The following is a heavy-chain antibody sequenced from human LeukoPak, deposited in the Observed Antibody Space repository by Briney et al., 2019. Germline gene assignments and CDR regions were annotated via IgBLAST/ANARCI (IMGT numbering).Heavy chain of an antibody. CDR2: IYTSGST. D-gene: IGHD5-12*01. CDR3: ARVRRDIVATIPPYFDY. Sequence: PSETLSLTCTVSGGSISSYYWSWIRQPAGKGLEWIGRIYTSGSTNYNPSLKSRVTMSVDTSKNQFSLKLSSVTAADTAMYYCARVRRDIVATIPPYFDYWGQGTLVTVSS. V-gene: IGHV4-4*07. CDR1: GGSISSYY. J-gene: IGHJ4*02.